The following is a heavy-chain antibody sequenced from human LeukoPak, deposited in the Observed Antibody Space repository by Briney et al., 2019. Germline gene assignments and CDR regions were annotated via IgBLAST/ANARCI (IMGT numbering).Heavy chain of an antibody. CDR2: MYHTGTS. CDR1: GASVTSYY. V-gene: IGHV4-59*02. J-gene: IGHJ3*02. Sequence: PSETLSLTCSVSGASVTSYYWNWIRQSPGKGLEWIGYMYHTGTSDYNPSLQSRITISQDTPNNNVSLTLSSVTAADTAVYYCATTRGYSTNDAFDIWGQGARATVSS. D-gene: IGHD5-18*01. CDR3: ATTRGYSTNDAFDI.